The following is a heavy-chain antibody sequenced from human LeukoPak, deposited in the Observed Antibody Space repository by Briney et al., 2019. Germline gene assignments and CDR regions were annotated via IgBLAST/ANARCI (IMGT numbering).Heavy chain of an antibody. J-gene: IGHJ4*02. Sequence: SGTLSLTCTVSGGSISSGDYYWSWIRQPPGKGLEWIGYIYYSGSTYYNPSLKSRVTISVDTSKNQFSLKLSSVTAADTAVYYCARGVHDSSGYSNFDYWGQGTLVTVSS. CDR1: GGSISSGDYY. CDR3: ARGVHDSSGYSNFDY. V-gene: IGHV4-30-4*08. CDR2: IYYSGST. D-gene: IGHD3-22*01.